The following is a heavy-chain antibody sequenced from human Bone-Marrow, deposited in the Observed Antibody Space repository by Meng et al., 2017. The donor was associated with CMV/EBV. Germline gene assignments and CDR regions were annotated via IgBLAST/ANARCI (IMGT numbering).Heavy chain of an antibody. D-gene: IGHD3-22*01. CDR1: GFTFSSYE. CDR2: ISSSGSTI. Sequence: LSLTCAASGFTFSSYEMNWVRQAPGKGLEWVSYISSSGSTIYYADSVKGRFTISRDNAKNSLYLQMNSLRAEDTAVYYCASGMWLPFDYWGQGTLVTVSS. CDR3: ASGMWLPFDY. J-gene: IGHJ4*02. V-gene: IGHV3-48*03.